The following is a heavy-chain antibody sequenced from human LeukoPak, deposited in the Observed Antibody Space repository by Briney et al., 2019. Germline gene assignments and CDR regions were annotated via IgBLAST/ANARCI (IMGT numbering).Heavy chain of an antibody. CDR2: IKQDGSEK. Sequence: QSGGSLRLSCAASGFTFSSYWMSWIRQAPGKGLEWVANIKQDGSEKYYVDSVKGRFTISRDNAENSLYLQMNSLRAEDTAVYYCARDQTHYYGSGHLYYYYYGMDVWGQGTTVTVSS. V-gene: IGHV3-7*01. D-gene: IGHD3-10*01. CDR1: GFTFSSYW. CDR3: ARDQTHYYGSGHLYYYYYGMDV. J-gene: IGHJ6*02.